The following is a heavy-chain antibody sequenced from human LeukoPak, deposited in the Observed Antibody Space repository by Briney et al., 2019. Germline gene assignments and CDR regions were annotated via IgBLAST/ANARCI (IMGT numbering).Heavy chain of an antibody. CDR1: GFTFSSYW. CDR2: VKYDGSEK. Sequence: GGSLRLSCAASGFTFSSYWMSWVRQAPGKGLEWVANVKYDGSEKDYVDSVKGRFTISRDNAKNPLYLRMNSLRAEDTAVYYCARDIEAAGLFSAYWGQGTLVTVSS. V-gene: IGHV3-7*01. J-gene: IGHJ4*02. CDR3: ARDIEAAGLFSAY. D-gene: IGHD6-13*01.